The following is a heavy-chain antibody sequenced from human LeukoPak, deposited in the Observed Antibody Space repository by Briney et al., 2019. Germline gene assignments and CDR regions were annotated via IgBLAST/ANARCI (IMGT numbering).Heavy chain of an antibody. CDR1: GFTFSSYA. CDR3: ARRDDYYGSGSYLSLYYMDV. J-gene: IGHJ6*03. V-gene: IGHV3-30*04. CDR2: ISYDGSNK. Sequence: PGRSLRLSCAASGFTFSSYAMHWVRQAPGKGLEWVAVISYDGSNKYYADSVKGRFTISRDNSKNTLYLQMNSLRAEDTAVYYCARRDDYYGSGSYLSLYYMDVWGKGTTVTVSS. D-gene: IGHD3-10*01.